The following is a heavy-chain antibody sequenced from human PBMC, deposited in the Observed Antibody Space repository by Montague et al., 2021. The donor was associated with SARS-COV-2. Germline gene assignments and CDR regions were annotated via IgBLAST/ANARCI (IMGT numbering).Heavy chain of an antibody. V-gene: IGHV4-61*02. Sequence: TLSLTCTVSGVSINTHTYYWAWFRQPAGKGLEWIGRGHSTGRTNYDPSLRGRAVVSVDTSKQQFSLSLRSVTAADTAVYYCATDTDYVGVEYWGQGALVTVSS. CDR1: GVSINTHTYY. CDR2: GHSTGRT. D-gene: IGHD4-23*01. J-gene: IGHJ4*02. CDR3: ATDTDYVGVEY.